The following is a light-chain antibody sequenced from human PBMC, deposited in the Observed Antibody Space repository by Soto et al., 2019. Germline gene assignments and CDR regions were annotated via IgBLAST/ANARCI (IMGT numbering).Light chain of an antibody. CDR1: SSDVGNYIF. Sequence: QSALTQPASVSGSPGQSITISCTGTSSDVGNYIFVSWYRQHPGKAPKLMIYDINNRPSGVSNRFSGSKSGNTASLTISGLQAEDEADYYCVSYTSSSTRVFGTGTKLTVL. CDR3: VSYTSSSTRV. CDR2: DIN. J-gene: IGLJ1*01. V-gene: IGLV2-14*01.